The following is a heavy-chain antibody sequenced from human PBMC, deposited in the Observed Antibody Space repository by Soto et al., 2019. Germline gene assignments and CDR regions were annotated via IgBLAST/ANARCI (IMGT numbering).Heavy chain of an antibody. V-gene: IGHV4-38-2*01. Sequence: SETLSLTCAVSGYSISSGYYWGWLRQPPGKGLEWIGHMYHSGSTYYNPPLKSRVTISVDRSKNQFSLKLSSVTAADTAVYYCARRGSSGYYDWFDPWGQGTLVTVSS. CDR3: ARRGSSGYYDWFDP. CDR1: GYSISSGYY. CDR2: MYHSGST. D-gene: IGHD3-22*01. J-gene: IGHJ5*02.